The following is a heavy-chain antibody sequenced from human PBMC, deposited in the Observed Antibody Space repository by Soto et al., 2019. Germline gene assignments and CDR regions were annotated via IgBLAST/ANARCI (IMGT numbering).Heavy chain of an antibody. J-gene: IGHJ4*02. CDR2: IYHSGST. Sequence: TLSLTCAVSGGSISSGGYSWSWIRQPPGKGLEWIGYIYHSGSTYYNPSLKSRVTISVDRSKNQFSLKLSSVTAADTAVYYCARGALGIYYFDYWGQGTLVTVSS. V-gene: IGHV4-30-2*01. CDR1: GGSISSGGYS. CDR3: ARGALGIYYFDY. D-gene: IGHD1-26*01.